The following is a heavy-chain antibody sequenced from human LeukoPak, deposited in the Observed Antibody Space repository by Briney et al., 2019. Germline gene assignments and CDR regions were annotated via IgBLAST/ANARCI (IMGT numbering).Heavy chain of an antibody. J-gene: IGHJ4*02. CDR2: MNPNSGNT. V-gene: IGHV1-8*01. Sequence: ASVKVSCKASGYTFTTYDINWVRQATGQGLEWMGWMNPNSGNTGYAQKFQGRVTMTRNTSISTAFMELSGLRSEDTAVYYCARDSTVTTRYDYWGQGTLVTVSS. D-gene: IGHD4-17*01. CDR3: ARDSTVTTRYDY. CDR1: GYTFTTYD.